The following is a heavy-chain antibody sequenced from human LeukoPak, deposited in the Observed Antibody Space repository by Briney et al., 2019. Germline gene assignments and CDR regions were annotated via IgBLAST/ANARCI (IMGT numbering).Heavy chain of an antibody. V-gene: IGHV1-2*02. Sequence: ASVKVSCKASGYTFTGYYMHWVRQAPGQGLEWMGWINPNSGGTNYAQKFQGRDTMTRDTSISTAYMELSRLRSDDTAVYYCARVYYDSSGYSDYWGQGTLVTVSS. CDR1: GYTFTGYY. CDR3: ARVYYDSSGYSDY. D-gene: IGHD3-22*01. CDR2: INPNSGGT. J-gene: IGHJ4*02.